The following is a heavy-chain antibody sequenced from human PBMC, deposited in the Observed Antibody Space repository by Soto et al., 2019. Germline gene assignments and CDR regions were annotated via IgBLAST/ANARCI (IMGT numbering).Heavy chain of an antibody. Sequence: QVQLQESGPGLVKPSQTLSLTCTVSGGSISTGGYYWSWIRQHPGRGLEWIGYIYHSGMTFSNPSLQSRVAISLDTSENEFSLKLSSVTAADTAVYYFATVRWKLHDAFDIWGHGTMVSVSS. V-gene: IGHV4-31*03. D-gene: IGHD4-17*01. CDR3: ATVRWKLHDAFDI. CDR1: GGSISTGGYY. CDR2: IYHSGMT. J-gene: IGHJ3*02.